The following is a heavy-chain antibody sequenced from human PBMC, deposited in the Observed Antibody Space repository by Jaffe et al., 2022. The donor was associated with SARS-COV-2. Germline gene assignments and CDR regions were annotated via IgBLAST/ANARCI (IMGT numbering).Heavy chain of an antibody. D-gene: IGHD3-16*01. Sequence: QVQLQESGPGLVKPWETLSLSCTVSGSSINSGYYWGWIRQPPGKGLEWIGNRYHSGSTYYNPSLKNRVTISLDTSKNQFSLKLNSVTAADTAVYYCARVSGGSGGGYNYYYMDVWGKGTTVTVSS. CDR1: GSSINSGYY. CDR3: ARVSGGSGGGYNYYYMDV. J-gene: IGHJ6*03. CDR2: RYHSGST. V-gene: IGHV4-38-2*02.